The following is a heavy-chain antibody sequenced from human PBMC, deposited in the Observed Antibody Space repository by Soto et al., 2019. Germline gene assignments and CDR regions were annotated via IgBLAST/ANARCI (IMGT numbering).Heavy chain of an antibody. CDR2: INHSGST. Sequence: QVQLQQWGAGLLKPSETLSLTCAAYGGSFSGYYWSWIRQPPGKGLEWIGEINHSGSTNYNPSLNSRVTISVDTSKNQFSLKLSSVTAADTAVYYCARVDSLVCSSTSCYTRNAFDIWGQGTMVTVSS. J-gene: IGHJ3*02. CDR3: ARVDSLVCSSTSCYTRNAFDI. CDR1: GGSFSGYY. V-gene: IGHV4-34*01. D-gene: IGHD2-2*02.